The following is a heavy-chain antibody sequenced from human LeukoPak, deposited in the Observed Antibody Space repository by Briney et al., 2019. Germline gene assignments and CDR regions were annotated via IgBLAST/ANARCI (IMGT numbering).Heavy chain of an antibody. CDR2: ISSSSRYI. J-gene: IGHJ4*02. D-gene: IGHD3-10*01. Sequence: TGGSLRLSCAASGFTFSAYSMNWVRQAPGKGLEWVSSISSSSRYIYYADSVKGRFTISRDNAKNSLYLQMNSLRAEDTAVDYCARGRDYYGSGSYTGTYYFDSWGQGTLVTVSS. CDR3: ARGRDYYGSGSYTGTYYFDS. V-gene: IGHV3-21*01. CDR1: GFTFSAYS.